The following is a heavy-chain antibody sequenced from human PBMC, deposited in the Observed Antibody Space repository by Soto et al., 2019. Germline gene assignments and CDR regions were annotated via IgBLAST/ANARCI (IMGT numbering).Heavy chain of an antibody. Sequence: QVQLVQSGAEVKKPGSSVKVSCKASGGTFSSYTISWVRQAPGQGLEWMGRIIPILGIANYAQKFQGRVTITADKSTSTAYMELSSLRSEDTAVYYCAGVVAASSWFDPWGQGTLVTVSS. J-gene: IGHJ5*02. CDR3: AGVVAASSWFDP. CDR2: IIPILGIA. D-gene: IGHD2-15*01. V-gene: IGHV1-69*02. CDR1: GGTFSSYT.